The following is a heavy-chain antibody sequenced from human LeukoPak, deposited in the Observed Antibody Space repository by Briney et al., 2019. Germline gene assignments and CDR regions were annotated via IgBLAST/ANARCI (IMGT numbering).Heavy chain of an antibody. Sequence: PSETLSLTCTVSGGSISSSSYYWGWIRQPPGKGLEWIGSIYYSGSTYYNPSLKSRVTISVDTSKNQFSLKLSSVTAADTAVYYCARDYYDFWSGYSFNWFDPWGQGTLVTVSS. V-gene: IGHV4-39*07. CDR1: GGSISSSSYY. CDR2: IYYSGST. CDR3: ARDYYDFWSGYSFNWFDP. J-gene: IGHJ5*02. D-gene: IGHD3-3*01.